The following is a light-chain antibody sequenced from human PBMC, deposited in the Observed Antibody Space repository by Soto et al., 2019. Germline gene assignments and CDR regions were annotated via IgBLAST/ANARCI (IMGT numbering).Light chain of an antibody. CDR3: MQSVYWPPYT. J-gene: IGKJ2*01. CDR2: KVS. V-gene: IGKV2-30*01. Sequence: GVMTQVPTLPPVHPGQPAPLPFRSCPSPPLRDGNHHLHWFQQKPGQSSRRLIYKVSSRDSGVPDRFSGSGSGTDFTLKISRVEAEDVGVYYCMQSVYWPPYTFGQGTKLEIK. CDR1: PSPPLRDGNHH.